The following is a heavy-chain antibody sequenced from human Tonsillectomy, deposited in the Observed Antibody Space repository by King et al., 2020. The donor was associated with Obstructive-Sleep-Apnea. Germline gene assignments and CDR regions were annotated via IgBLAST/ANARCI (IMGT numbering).Heavy chain of an antibody. CDR2: IHPDGSSR. CDR3: ARDVRGDYVK. CDR1: GFTFSNYY. Sequence: VQLVESGGGLVQPGGSLRLSCATSGFTFSNYYMYWVRQAPGKGLVWVSNIHPDGSSRNYADSVKGRFTISRDNAKNTLYLLMDSLRAEDTAVYYCARDVRGDYVKWGQGTLVTVSS. D-gene: IGHD4-17*01. J-gene: IGHJ4*02. V-gene: IGHV3-74*01.